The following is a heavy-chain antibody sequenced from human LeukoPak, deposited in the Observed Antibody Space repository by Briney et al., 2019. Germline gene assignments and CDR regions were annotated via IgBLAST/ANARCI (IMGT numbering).Heavy chain of an antibody. CDR2: ADPEDGES. Sequence: GASMKISCKASGYTFTAYYIHWVQQAPGKGLEWMGRADPEDGESIYAGRFQGRVTMTADTSTNTAYMELSSLGSDDTAVYYCATAPRIFDLDSDNRFGDYWGQGTLVTVSS. CDR3: ATAPRIFDLDSDNRFGDY. V-gene: IGHV1-69-2*01. D-gene: IGHD3/OR15-3a*01. CDR1: GYTFTAYY. J-gene: IGHJ4*02.